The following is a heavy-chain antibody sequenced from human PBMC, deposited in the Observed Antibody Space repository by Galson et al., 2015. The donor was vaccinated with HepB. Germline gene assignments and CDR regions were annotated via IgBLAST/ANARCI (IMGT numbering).Heavy chain of an antibody. CDR3: AKAWGYHGSGSFWFDP. Sequence: LRLSCAVSGFTFSAYWMHWVRQVPGKGLVWVSRINSDGSARNYADSVKGRFAISRDNTKNTLYLQMNSLRVEDTAVYFCAKAWGYHGSGSFWFDPWGQGTLVTVSS. V-gene: IGHV3-74*01. CDR1: GFTFSAYW. D-gene: IGHD3-10*01. CDR2: INSDGSAR. J-gene: IGHJ5*02.